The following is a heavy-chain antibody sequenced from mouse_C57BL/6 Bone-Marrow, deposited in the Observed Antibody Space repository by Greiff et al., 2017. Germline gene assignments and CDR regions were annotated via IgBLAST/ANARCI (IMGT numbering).Heavy chain of an antibody. D-gene: IGHD1-1*01. CDR2: IYPGRGNT. CDR1: GYSFTSYY. V-gene: IGHV1-66*01. Sequence: VQLQQSGPELVKPGASVKISCKASGYSFTSYYIHWVKQRPGQGLEWIGWIYPGRGNTKYNEKFKGKATLTADTSSSTAYMQLSSLTSEDSAVYYCARLLRWYFDVWGTGTTVTVSS. J-gene: IGHJ1*03. CDR3: ARLLRWYFDV.